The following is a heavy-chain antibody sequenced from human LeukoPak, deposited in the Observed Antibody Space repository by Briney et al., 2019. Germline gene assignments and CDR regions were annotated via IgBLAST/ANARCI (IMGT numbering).Heavy chain of an antibody. Sequence: GASVKVSCKASGYTFTGYYMHWIRQAPGQGLEWMGLINPNNGGTNYAQKFQGRVTMTRDTSISTAYMELTSLTSDDTAVYYCARVAYSESYGIWFDPWGQGSLVIISS. CDR1: GYTFTGYY. V-gene: IGHV1-2*02. D-gene: IGHD1-26*01. CDR2: INPNNGGT. CDR3: ARVAYSESYGIWFDP. J-gene: IGHJ5*02.